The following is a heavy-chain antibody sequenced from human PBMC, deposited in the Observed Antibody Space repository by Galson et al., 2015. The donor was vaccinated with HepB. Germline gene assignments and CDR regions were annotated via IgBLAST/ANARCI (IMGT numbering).Heavy chain of an antibody. D-gene: IGHD6-13*01. Sequence: SLRLSCAASGFTFSSFAMHWVRQAPGKGLEWVAVISYDGSNKYYADSVKGRFTISRDNSKNTLYLQMNSLRAEDTAVYYCARAKGSSWLSFWFDPWGQGTLVTVSS. CDR2: ISYDGSNK. CDR3: ARAKGSSWLSFWFDP. CDR1: GFTFSSFA. V-gene: IGHV3-30*04. J-gene: IGHJ5*02.